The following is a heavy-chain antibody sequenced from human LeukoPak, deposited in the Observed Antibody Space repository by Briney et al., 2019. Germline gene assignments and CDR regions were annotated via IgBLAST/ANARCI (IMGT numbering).Heavy chain of an antibody. V-gene: IGHV4-4*07. J-gene: IGHJ4*02. Sequence: SETLSLTCTVSGGSISNYYWTWIRQPAGKGLEWIGRIYNSGTTNYNPSLKSRVTISVDTSKNQFSLKLSSVTAADTAVYYCASLLGYSIDYWGQGTLVTVSS. CDR1: GGSISNYY. CDR2: IYNSGTT. D-gene: IGHD6-13*01. CDR3: ASLLGYSIDY.